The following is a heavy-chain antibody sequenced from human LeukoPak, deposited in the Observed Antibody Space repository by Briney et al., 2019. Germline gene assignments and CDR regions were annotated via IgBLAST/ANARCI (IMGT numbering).Heavy chain of an antibody. J-gene: IGHJ4*02. D-gene: IGHD3-3*01. CDR2: IYYSGST. Sequence: PSETLSLTCAVYGGSLSGYYWGWIRQPPGKGLEWIGSIYYSGSTYYNPSLKSRVTISVDTSKNQFSLKLSSVTAADTAVYYCARAAAGFWSGYWSPFDYWGQGTLVTVSS. V-gene: IGHV4-39*07. CDR1: GGSLSGYY. CDR3: ARAAAGFWSGYWSPFDY.